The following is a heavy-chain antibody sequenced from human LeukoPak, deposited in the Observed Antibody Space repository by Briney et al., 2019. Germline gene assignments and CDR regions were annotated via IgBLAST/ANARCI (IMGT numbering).Heavy chain of an antibody. J-gene: IGHJ4*02. D-gene: IGHD1-26*01. CDR2: IIPIFGTA. CDR1: GGTFSSYA. V-gene: IGHV1-69*13. Sequence: ASVKVSCKASGGTFSSYAISWVRQAPGQWLEWMGGIIPIFGTANYAQKFQGRVTITADESTSTAYMELSSLRSEDTAVYYCATGMRGSYLFDYWGQGTLVTVSS. CDR3: ATGMRGSYLFDY.